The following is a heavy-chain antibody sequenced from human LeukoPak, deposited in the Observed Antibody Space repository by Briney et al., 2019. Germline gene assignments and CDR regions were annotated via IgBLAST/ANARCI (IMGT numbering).Heavy chain of an antibody. CDR2: ISGSSSYI. CDR3: ARAKIITTQLDY. J-gene: IGHJ4*02. V-gene: IGHV3-11*06. D-gene: IGHD1-1*01. Sequence: PGGSLRLSCEASGFNFSDYYMSWIRQAPGKGLEWVSSISGSSSYIYYADSVKGRFTISRDNAKNSLYLQMNSLRVEDTAVYYCARAKIITTQLDYWGQGTLVTVSS. CDR1: GFNFSDYY.